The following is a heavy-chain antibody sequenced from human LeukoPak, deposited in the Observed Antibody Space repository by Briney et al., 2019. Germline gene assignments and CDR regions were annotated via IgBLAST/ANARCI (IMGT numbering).Heavy chain of an antibody. J-gene: IGHJ4*02. D-gene: IGHD3-16*01. CDR1: GFTFSDYD. V-gene: IGHV3-69-1*02. Sequence: PGGSVRLSCWASGFTFSDYDMKWVRQAPGKGVEGGASISGLSPHLYYGDSVKRRFSISTDNAKSSVYLQMHRLAVHDTALYHCGRALPPPRPSSAGDLWGQGILVTVSS. CDR3: GRALPPPRPSSAGDL. CDR2: ISGLSPHL.